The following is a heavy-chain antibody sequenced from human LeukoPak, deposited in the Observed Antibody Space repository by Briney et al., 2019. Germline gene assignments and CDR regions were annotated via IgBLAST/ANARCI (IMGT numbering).Heavy chain of an antibody. CDR3: ALGGAVTNPGDY. J-gene: IGHJ4*02. V-gene: IGHV3-30*02. CDR2: IRYDGSNE. CDR1: GFTFSSYG. D-gene: IGHD4-17*01. Sequence: GGSLRLSCAASGFTFSSYGMHWVRQAPGKGLEWVSFIRYDGSNEYYADSVRGRFTTSRDNSKNTLYLQMNSLRAEDTAVYYCALGGAVTNPGDYWGQGTLVTVSS.